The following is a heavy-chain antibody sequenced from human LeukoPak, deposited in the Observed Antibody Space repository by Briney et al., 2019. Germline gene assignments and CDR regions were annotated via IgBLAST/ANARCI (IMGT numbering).Heavy chain of an antibody. J-gene: IGHJ6*02. V-gene: IGHV3-30-3*01. Sequence: GRSLRLSCAASGFTFSSYAMHWVRQAPGKGLEWVAVISYDGSNKYYADSVKGRFTISRDNSKNTLYLQMNSLRAEDTAVYYCARDWDIVVVPAAIYYGMDVWGQGTTVTVSS. CDR3: ARDWDIVVVPAAIYYGMDV. CDR1: GFTFSSYA. CDR2: ISYDGSNK. D-gene: IGHD2-2*01.